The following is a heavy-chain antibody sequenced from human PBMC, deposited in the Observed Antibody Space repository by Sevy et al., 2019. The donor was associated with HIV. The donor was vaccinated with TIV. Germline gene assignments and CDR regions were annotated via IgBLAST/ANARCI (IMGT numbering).Heavy chain of an antibody. CDR2: IDHSGTP. V-gene: IGHV4-59*01. CDR3: ARGAAGYSSGWSSYWYFDL. J-gene: IGHJ2*01. D-gene: IGHD6-19*01. Sequence: SETLSLTCSVSGGSIINYYWNWIRQFPGKGLEWIGYIDHSGTPNYNPSLKSRVTISGDTSKNQISPKLTSVTTADTAVYYCARGAAGYSSGWSSYWYFDLWGRGTLVTVSS. CDR1: GGSIINYY.